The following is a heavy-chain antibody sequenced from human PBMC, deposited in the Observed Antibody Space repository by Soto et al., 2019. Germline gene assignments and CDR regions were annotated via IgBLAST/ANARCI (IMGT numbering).Heavy chain of an antibody. CDR2: INAGNGNT. V-gene: IGHV1-3*01. D-gene: IGHD3-3*01. J-gene: IGHJ3*01. CDR1: GYTFTSYA. CDR3: ARLRTVTIFGVDFPGDAFDF. Sequence: QVQLVQSAAEVRKPGASVKVSCKASGYTFTSYAIHWVRQAPGQRREWMGWINAGNGNTKYSGKFQGRVTITRDTSASTVYMELSSLRSEDTAVYYCARLRTVTIFGVDFPGDAFDFWGPGTMVTVSS.